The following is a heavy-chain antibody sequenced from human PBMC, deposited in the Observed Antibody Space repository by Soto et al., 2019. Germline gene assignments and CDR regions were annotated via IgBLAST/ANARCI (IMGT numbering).Heavy chain of an antibody. CDR1: GFTFSSYA. V-gene: IGHV3-23*01. Sequence: GGSLRLSCAASGFTFSSYAMNWVRQAPGKGLEWVSTISGSGDSTYYADSVKGRFTISRDNSKNTLFLQMNSLRAEDTALYYCAKIYYDFWSGYPYYFDCWGQGTLVTVSS. J-gene: IGHJ4*02. CDR2: ISGSGDST. CDR3: AKIYYDFWSGYPYYFDC. D-gene: IGHD3-3*01.